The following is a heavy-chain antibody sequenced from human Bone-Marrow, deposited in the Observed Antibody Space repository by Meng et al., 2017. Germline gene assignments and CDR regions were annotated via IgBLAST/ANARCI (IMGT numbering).Heavy chain of an antibody. J-gene: IGHJ6*02. D-gene: IGHD6-19*01. V-gene: IGHV3-66*02. CDR3: ARGGSSGWYPDNYYYYGMDV. Sequence: GESLKISCAASGFTVSHNYISWVRQAPGKGLEWVSVIYSGGNTYYADSVKGRFTISRDNSKNTLYLQMNSLRAEDTAVYYCARGGSSGWYPDNYYYYGMDVWGQGTTVTVSS. CDR2: IYSGGNT. CDR1: GFTVSHNY.